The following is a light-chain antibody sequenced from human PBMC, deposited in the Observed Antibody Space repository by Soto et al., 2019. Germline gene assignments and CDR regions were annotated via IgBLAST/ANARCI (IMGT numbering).Light chain of an antibody. J-gene: IGKJ5*01. V-gene: IGKV3-15*01. CDR1: QSVSSN. CDR3: QQYNNWPPIT. CDR2: GAS. Sequence: EIVMTQSPDTLPVSPGERATLSCRASQSVSSNLAWYQQKPGQAPRLLIYGASTRATGIPARFSGSGSGTEFTLTISSLQSEDFAVYYCQQYNNWPPITFAQGTLLEIK.